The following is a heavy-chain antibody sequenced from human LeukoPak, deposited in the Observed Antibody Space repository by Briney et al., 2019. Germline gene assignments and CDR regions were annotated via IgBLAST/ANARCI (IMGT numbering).Heavy chain of an antibody. CDR3: AREWSIAPAGTDAFDI. Sequence: ASVKVSCKASGYTFTSYYMHWVRQAPGQGLEWMGIINPSGGSTSYAQKFQGRVTMTRDTSTSTVYMELSSLRSEDTAVYYCAREWSIAPAGTDAFDIWGQGTMVTVSS. D-gene: IGHD6-13*01. V-gene: IGHV1-46*01. CDR1: GYTFTSYY. CDR2: INPSGGST. J-gene: IGHJ3*02.